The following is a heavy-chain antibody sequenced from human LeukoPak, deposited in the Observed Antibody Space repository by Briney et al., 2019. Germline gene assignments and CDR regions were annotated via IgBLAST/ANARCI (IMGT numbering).Heavy chain of an antibody. V-gene: IGHV1-8*01. D-gene: IGHD3-16*02. Sequence: GASVTVSCKASGYTFTSYDINWVRQAPGQGLEWMGWMNPNSGNTGYAQRFQGRVTMTRDTSRSTAYMELSSLTSEDTAVYYCARGPLVRRPSSFDPWGQGTLVTVSS. CDR3: ARGPLVRRPSSFDP. CDR1: GYTFTSYD. CDR2: MNPNSGNT. J-gene: IGHJ5*02.